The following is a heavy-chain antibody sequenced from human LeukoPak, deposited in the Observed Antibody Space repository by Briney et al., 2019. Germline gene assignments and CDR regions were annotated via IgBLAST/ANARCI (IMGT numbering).Heavy chain of an antibody. CDR2: ISYDGSNK. D-gene: IGHD6-19*01. V-gene: IGHV3-30*18. Sequence: GGSLRLSCAASGFTFSSYGMHWVCQAPGKGLEWVAVISYDGSNKYYADSVKGRFTISRDNSKNTLYLQMNSLRAEDTAVYYCAKDGSAVVSSGWFPYYFDYWGQGTLVTVSS. CDR3: AKDGSAVVSSGWFPYYFDY. J-gene: IGHJ4*02. CDR1: GFTFSSYG.